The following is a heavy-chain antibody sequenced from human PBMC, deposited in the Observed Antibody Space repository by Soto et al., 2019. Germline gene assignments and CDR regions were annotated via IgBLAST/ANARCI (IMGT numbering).Heavy chain of an antibody. D-gene: IGHD3-16*01. CDR3: ARAGVMNSYYYYYMDV. Sequence: PGGSLRLSCAASGFTFSSYSMNWVRQAPGKGLEWVSSISSSSSYIYYADSVKGRFTISRDNAKNSLYLQMNSLRAEDTAVYYCARAGVMNSYYYYYMDVWGKGTTVTVSS. V-gene: IGHV3-21*01. J-gene: IGHJ6*03. CDR1: GFTFSSYS. CDR2: ISSSSSYI.